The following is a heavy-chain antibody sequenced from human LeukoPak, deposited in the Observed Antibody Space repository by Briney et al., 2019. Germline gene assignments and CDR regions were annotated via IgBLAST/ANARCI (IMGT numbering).Heavy chain of an antibody. CDR2: IYPGDSDT. Sequence: GESLKISCKGSGYIFTSYWIGWVRQMPGKGLEWMGVIYPGDSDTRYSPSFQGQVTISADKSISTAYLQWSSLKASDTAMYYCAITSPEEMASAWGQGTLVTVSS. D-gene: IGHD5-24*01. J-gene: IGHJ5*02. CDR3: AITSPEEMASA. CDR1: GYIFTSYW. V-gene: IGHV5-51*01.